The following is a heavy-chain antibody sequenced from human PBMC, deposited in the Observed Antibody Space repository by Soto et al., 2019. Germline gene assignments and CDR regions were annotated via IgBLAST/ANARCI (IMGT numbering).Heavy chain of an antibody. J-gene: IGHJ6*02. Sequence: QVQLVESGGGVVQPGRSLRLSCAASGFTFSRYGMHWVRQAPGKGLEWVAVIWYDGSNKYYADSVKGRFTISRDNSKNTLYLQMNSLRAEDTGVYYCARGISDCSGGSCYSSLSHYYYGMDVWGQGTTVTVSS. CDR2: IWYDGSNK. CDR3: ARGISDCSGGSCYSSLSHYYYGMDV. CDR1: GFTFSRYG. D-gene: IGHD2-15*01. V-gene: IGHV3-33*01.